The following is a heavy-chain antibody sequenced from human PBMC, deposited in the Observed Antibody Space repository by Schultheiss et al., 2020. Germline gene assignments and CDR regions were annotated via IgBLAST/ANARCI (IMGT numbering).Heavy chain of an antibody. J-gene: IGHJ4*02. CDR3: ARGEMATVFDY. Sequence: SETLSLTCTVSGGSVSSSTYYWGWIRQPPGKGLEWIGRIYTSGSTNYNPSLKSRVTMSVDTSKNQISLKVTSVTAADTAVYYCARGEMATVFDYWGQGTLVTV. CDR2: IYTSGST. CDR1: GGSVSSSTYY. D-gene: IGHD5-24*01. V-gene: IGHV4-39*07.